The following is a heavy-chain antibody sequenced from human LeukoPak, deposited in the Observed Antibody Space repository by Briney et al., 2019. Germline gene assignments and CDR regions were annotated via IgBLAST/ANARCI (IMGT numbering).Heavy chain of an antibody. CDR1: GFTFSSYA. CDR2: ISGSGGST. Sequence: GGSLRLSCAASGFTFSSYAMSWVRQAPGKGLEWVSAISGSGGSTYYADSVKGRFTISRDNAKNSLYLQMNSLRAEDTAVYYCARNPGSGSLQGYWGQGTLVTVSS. J-gene: IGHJ4*02. D-gene: IGHD3-10*01. CDR3: ARNPGSGSLQGY. V-gene: IGHV3-23*01.